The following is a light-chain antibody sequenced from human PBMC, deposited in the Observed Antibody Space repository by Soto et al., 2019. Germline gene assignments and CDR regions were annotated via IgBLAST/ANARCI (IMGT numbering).Light chain of an antibody. CDR1: QSISSR. J-gene: IGKJ1*01. Sequence: DIQMTQSPSTLSASLGDRATITCRASQSISSRLAWYQQKPGKAPKLLIYDASNLESGVPSRFSGSGSGTEFTLTISSLQPEDFATYYCQQYNSYPWTFGQGTKVEIK. V-gene: IGKV1-5*01. CDR3: QQYNSYPWT. CDR2: DAS.